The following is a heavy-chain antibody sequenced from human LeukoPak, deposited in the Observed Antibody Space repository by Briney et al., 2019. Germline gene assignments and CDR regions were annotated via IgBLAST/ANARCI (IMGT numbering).Heavy chain of an antibody. CDR3: ARVTGGSGSYYSPLHYYFDY. CDR1: GVSISSGDYY. J-gene: IGHJ4*02. D-gene: IGHD3-10*01. CDR2: IYYSGST. Sequence: SETLSLTCTVSGVSISSGDYYWRWIRQPPGKGLEWIGYIYYSGSTYYNPSLKSRVTISVDTSKNQFSLKLSSVTAADTAVYYCARVTGGSGSYYSPLHYYFDYWGQGTLVTVSS. V-gene: IGHV4-30-4*01.